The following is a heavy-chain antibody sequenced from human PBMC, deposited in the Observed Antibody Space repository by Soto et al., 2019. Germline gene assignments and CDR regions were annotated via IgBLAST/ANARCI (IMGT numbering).Heavy chain of an antibody. CDR3: ARGRWEAPDFCDF. V-gene: IGHV3-30*04. Sequence: QVQLVESGGGVVQPGRSLRLSCAASGFTFRSYSFHWVRQARGKGLEWVALILYDGRNQYYADSVKGRFTISRDSSENTVHLQMNSLRPEDTAVYYCARGRWEAPDFCDFWGQGTLVTVSS. D-gene: IGHD1-26*01. J-gene: IGHJ4*02. CDR1: GFTFRSYS. CDR2: ILYDGRNQ.